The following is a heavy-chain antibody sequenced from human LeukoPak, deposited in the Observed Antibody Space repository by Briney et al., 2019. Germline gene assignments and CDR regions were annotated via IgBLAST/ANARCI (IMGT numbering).Heavy chain of an antibody. CDR2: IYGGGST. Sequence: EGSLRVSCAASGFTVSSNYMSWVRQAPGKGLEWVSVIYGGGSTYYADSVKGRFTISRDNSKNTLYLQMNSLRAEDTAVYYCARASGYEYYFDYWGQGTLVTVSS. V-gene: IGHV3-66*01. J-gene: IGHJ4*02. CDR3: ARASGYEYYFDY. CDR1: GFTVSSNY. D-gene: IGHD5-12*01.